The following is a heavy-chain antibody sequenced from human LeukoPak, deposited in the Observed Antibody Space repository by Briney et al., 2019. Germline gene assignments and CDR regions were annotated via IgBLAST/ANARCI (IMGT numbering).Heavy chain of an antibody. CDR1: GFTFSSYA. V-gene: IGHV3-23*01. D-gene: IGHD6-19*01. CDR2: ISGSGGST. J-gene: IGHJ4*02. CDR3: AKDQATTEQDSSGWSN. Sequence: GGSLRLSCAASGFTFSSYAISWVRQAPGKGLEWVSTISGSGGSTYYADSVKGRFTISRDNSKNTLYLQMNSLRAEDTAVHYCAKDQATTEQDSSGWSNWGQGTLVTVSS.